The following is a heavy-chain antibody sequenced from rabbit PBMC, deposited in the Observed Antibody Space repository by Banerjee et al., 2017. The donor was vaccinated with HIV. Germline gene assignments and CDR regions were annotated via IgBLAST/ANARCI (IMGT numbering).Heavy chain of an antibody. CDR1: GSDISSNA. J-gene: IGHJ4*01. Sequence: GGDLVKPEGSLTLTCKASGSDISSNAMCWVRQAPGKGLELIACIYSSNGDKWYASWVNGRFTISRSTSLNTVDLKMTSLTVADTATYFCARDLAGVTGWNFNLWGPGTLVTVS. V-gene: IGHV1S47*01. CDR2: IYSSNGDK. D-gene: IGHD4-1*01. CDR3: ARDLAGVTGWNFNL.